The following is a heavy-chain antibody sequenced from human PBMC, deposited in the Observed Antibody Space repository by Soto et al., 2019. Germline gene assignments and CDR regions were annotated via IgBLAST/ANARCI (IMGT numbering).Heavy chain of an antibody. CDR2: IKSKTDGGAT. J-gene: IGHJ4*02. CDR1: GFTFSNAW. D-gene: IGHD3-10*01. CDR3: TTGLGEV. Sequence: EVQLVESGGGLVKPGGSLRLSCAASGFTFSNAWMNWVRQAPGKGLEWVGRIKSKTDGGATDYAAPVKGRITISRDNSKNRLFLQRDSWETEDAAMYYCTTGLGEVWGQGPLVTVSS. V-gene: IGHV3-15*07.